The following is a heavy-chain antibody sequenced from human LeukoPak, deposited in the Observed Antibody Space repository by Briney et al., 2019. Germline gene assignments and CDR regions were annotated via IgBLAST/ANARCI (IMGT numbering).Heavy chain of an antibody. Sequence: GGSLRLSCAASGFTFSSYAMHWVRQAPGKGLEWVAVISYDGSNKYYADSVKGRFTISRDNSKNTLYLQMNSLRAEDTAVYYCATDTAMVPPNYGMDVWGQGTTVTVSS. D-gene: IGHD5-18*01. J-gene: IGHJ6*02. V-gene: IGHV3-30-3*01. CDR1: GFTFSSYA. CDR2: ISYDGSNK. CDR3: ATDTAMVPPNYGMDV.